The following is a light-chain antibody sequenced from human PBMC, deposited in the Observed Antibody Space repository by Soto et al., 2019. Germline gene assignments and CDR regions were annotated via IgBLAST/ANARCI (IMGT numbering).Light chain of an antibody. Sequence: EIGLTQSPTTLSLSPGETATLSCRASQSISSYLAWYQQKPGQAPRLLIYDASNRATGIPARFSGSGSGTDFTLTISSLEPEDFAVYYCQQRRSWPRAYGQGTKVDIK. J-gene: IGKJ1*01. CDR2: DAS. CDR3: QQRRSWPRA. V-gene: IGKV3-11*01. CDR1: QSISSY.